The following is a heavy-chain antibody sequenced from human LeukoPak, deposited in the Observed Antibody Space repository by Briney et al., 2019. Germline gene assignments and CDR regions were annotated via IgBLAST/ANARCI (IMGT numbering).Heavy chain of an antibody. CDR3: AKSITMVRGPSYGMDV. V-gene: IGHV3-30*18. CDR2: ISYDGSNK. J-gene: IGHJ6*02. D-gene: IGHD3-10*01. CDR1: GFTFSSYG. Sequence: SGGSLRLSCAASGFTFSSYGMHWVRQAPGKGLEWVAVISYDGSNKYYADSVKGRFTISRDNSKNTLYLQMNSLRAEDTAVYYCAKSITMVRGPSYGMDVWGQGTTVTVSS.